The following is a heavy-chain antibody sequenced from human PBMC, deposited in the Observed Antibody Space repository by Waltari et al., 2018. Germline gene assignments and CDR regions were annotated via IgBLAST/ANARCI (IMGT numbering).Heavy chain of an antibody. Sequence: QVQLVQSGAEVKKPGSSVKVSCKASGGTFSSYTISWVRQAPGQGLEWMGRIIPILGIANYAQKFQGRVTITADKSTSTAYMELSSLRSEDTAVYYCAREGVVVTELDYWGQGTLVTVSS. CDR1: GGTFSSYT. D-gene: IGHD3-22*01. CDR3: AREGVVVTELDY. J-gene: IGHJ4*02. V-gene: IGHV1-69*08. CDR2: IIPILGIA.